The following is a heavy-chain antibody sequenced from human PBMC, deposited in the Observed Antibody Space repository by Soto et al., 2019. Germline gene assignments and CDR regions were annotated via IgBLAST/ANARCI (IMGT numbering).Heavy chain of an antibody. CDR2: IYPGDSDT. Sequence: GESLKISCKGSGYSFTSYWIGWVRQMPGKGLEWMGIIYPGDSDTRYSPSFQGQVTISADKSISTAYLQWSSLKASDTAMYYCARQHMPDGLAAAGHGMDVWGQGTTVTVSS. V-gene: IGHV5-51*01. D-gene: IGHD6-13*01. CDR3: ARQHMPDGLAAAGHGMDV. J-gene: IGHJ6*02. CDR1: GYSFTSYW.